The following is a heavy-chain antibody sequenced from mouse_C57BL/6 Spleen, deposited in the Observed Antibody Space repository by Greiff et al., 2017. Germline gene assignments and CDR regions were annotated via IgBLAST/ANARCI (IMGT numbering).Heavy chain of an antibody. J-gene: IGHJ2*01. Sequence: EVMLVESGGGLVKPGGSLKLSCAASGFTFSSYAMSWVRQTPEKRLEWVATISAGGSYTYYPDNVKGRFTISRDNAKNNLYLQMSHLKSEDTAMYYCARAPTGTVFDYWGQGTTLTVSS. CDR3: ARAPTGTVFDY. V-gene: IGHV5-4*03. CDR2: ISAGGSYT. CDR1: GFTFSSYA. D-gene: IGHD4-1*02.